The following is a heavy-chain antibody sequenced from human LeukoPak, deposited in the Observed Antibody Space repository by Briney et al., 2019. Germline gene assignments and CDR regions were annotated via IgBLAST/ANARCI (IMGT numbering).Heavy chain of an antibody. CDR3: ARGWGYGSGTYYFDY. J-gene: IGHJ4*02. D-gene: IGHD3-10*01. CDR1: GGSISGYY. V-gene: IGHV4-59*01. Sequence: SETPSLTCTVSGGSISGYYWSWIWQPPGKGLEWIAYIHNNGRTDYNPSLKSRVAISVDTSKNQFSLNLYSVTAADTAVYYCARGWGYGSGTYYFDYWGQGTLVTVSS. CDR2: IHNNGRT.